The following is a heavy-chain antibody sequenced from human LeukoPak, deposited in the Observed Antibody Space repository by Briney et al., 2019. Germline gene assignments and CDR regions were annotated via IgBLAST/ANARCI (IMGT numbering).Heavy chain of an antibody. CDR1: GGSISNYY. D-gene: IGHD3-10*01. CDR3: ARERSMVRGVSWFDP. Sequence: SETLSLTCTVSGGSISNYYWSWIRQPPGKGLEWIGYIYYSGSTNYNPSLKSRVTISVDTSKNQFSLKLSSVTAADTAVYYCARERSMVRGVSWFDPWGQGTLVTVSS. V-gene: IGHV4-59*01. J-gene: IGHJ5*02. CDR2: IYYSGST.